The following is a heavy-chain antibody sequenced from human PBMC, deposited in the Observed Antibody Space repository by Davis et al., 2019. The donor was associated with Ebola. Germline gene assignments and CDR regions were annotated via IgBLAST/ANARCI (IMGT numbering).Heavy chain of an antibody. J-gene: IGHJ2*01. CDR2: ISSDGSRE. CDR1: EFIFSSYA. V-gene: IGHV3-30*18. D-gene: IGHD3-16*01. CDR3: AKLRSHDYTDSSDDFYLDL. Sequence: PGGSLRLSCATSEFIFSSYAMSWVRQAPGKGLEWVALISSDGSREYYADSVEGRFTISKDNSGNTLYLHMNALTAEDTALYYCAKLRSHDYTDSSDDFYLDLWGRGTLVTVSS.